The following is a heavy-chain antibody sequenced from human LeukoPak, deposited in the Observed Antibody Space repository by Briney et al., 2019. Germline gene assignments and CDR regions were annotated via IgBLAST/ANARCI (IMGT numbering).Heavy chain of an antibody. CDR3: ARVGDQYSSSPLNYFDY. V-gene: IGHV4-34*01. CDR2: INHSGST. J-gene: IGHJ4*02. Sequence: KPSETLSLTCAVYGGSFSGYYWSWIRQPPGKRVEWIGEINHSGSTKYNTSLKSRVTISVDTSTNQFSLKLSSVTAADTAVYYCARVGDQYSSSPLNYFDYWGQGTLVTVSS. CDR1: GGSFSGYY. D-gene: IGHD6-13*01.